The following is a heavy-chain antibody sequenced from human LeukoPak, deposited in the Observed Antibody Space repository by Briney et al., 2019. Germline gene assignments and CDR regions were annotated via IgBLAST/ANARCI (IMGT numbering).Heavy chain of an antibody. CDR1: GYSISSGYY. D-gene: IGHD3-9*01. CDR3: ARDLALRYFRWFDP. Sequence: SETLSLTCTVSGYSISSGYYWGWIRQPPGKGLEWIGRIYTSGSTNYNPSLKSRVTMSVDTSKNQFSLKLSSVTAADTAVYYCARDLALRYFRWFDPWGQGTLVTVSS. J-gene: IGHJ5*02. V-gene: IGHV4-38-2*02. CDR2: IYTSGST.